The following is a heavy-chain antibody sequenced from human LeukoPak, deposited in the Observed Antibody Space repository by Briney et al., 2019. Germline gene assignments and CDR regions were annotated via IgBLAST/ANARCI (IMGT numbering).Heavy chain of an antibody. CDR1: GFTFSSYW. CDR2: INQDGSDK. CDR3: ARVQRGYSYNPLGYYYYMDV. D-gene: IGHD5-18*01. V-gene: IGHV3-7*01. J-gene: IGHJ6*03. Sequence: PGGSLRLSCAASGFTFSSYWMNWVRQAPGKGLEGVANINQDGSDKYYVDSVKGRFTSSRDNAKNSLYLQMNSLRAEDTAVYYCARVQRGYSYNPLGYYYYMDVWGKGTTVTVSS.